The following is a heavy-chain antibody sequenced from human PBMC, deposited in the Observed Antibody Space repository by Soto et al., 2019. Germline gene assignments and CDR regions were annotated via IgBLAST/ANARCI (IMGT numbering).Heavy chain of an antibody. V-gene: IGHV5-51*01. J-gene: IGHJ4*02. CDR1: GYSFTSYW. CDR3: ARSGYYDSSGYYFPSHFDY. D-gene: IGHD3-22*01. CDR2: IYPGDSDT. Sequence: PGEPLKISCKGSGYSFTSYWIGWVRQMPGKGLEWMGIIYPGDSDTRYSPSFQGQVTISADKSISTAYLQWSSLKASDTAMYYCARSGYYDSSGYYFPSHFDYWGQGTLVTVSS.